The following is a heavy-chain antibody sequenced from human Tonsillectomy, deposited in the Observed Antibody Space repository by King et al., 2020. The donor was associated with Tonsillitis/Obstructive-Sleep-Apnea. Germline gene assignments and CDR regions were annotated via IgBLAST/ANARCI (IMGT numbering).Heavy chain of an antibody. Sequence: VQLQQWGAGLLKPSETLSLTCAVYGGSFSGYYWTWIRQPPGKGLEWIGEINRGGSTNPNPSLKSRVTISVDTSKNQFSLTMRSVTAADTAVYYCARVGGLSSSSASDAFDVWGLGTMVTVSS. CDR2: INRGGST. D-gene: IGHD6-6*01. V-gene: IGHV4-34*01. CDR3: ARVGGLSSSSASDAFDV. CDR1: GGSFSGYY. J-gene: IGHJ3*01.